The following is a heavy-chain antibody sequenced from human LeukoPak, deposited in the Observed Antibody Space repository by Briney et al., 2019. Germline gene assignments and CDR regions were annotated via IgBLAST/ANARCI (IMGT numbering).Heavy chain of an antibody. Sequence: SVTVSCKASGGTFSSYAISWVRQAPGQGLEWMGVIIPIFGTANYAQKFQGRVTITTDESTSTAYMELSSLRSEDTAVYYCARSPLDTAMVPHFDYWGQGTLVTVSS. CDR2: IIPIFGTA. CDR1: GGTFSSYA. D-gene: IGHD5-18*01. V-gene: IGHV1-69*05. CDR3: ARSPLDTAMVPHFDY. J-gene: IGHJ4*02.